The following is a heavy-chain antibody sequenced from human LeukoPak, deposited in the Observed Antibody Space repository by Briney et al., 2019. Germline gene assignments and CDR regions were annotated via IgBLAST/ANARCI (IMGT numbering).Heavy chain of an antibody. V-gene: IGHV4-4*07. D-gene: IGHD5-12*01. CDR2: IYTSRST. CDR1: GGSISSYY. Sequence: PSETLSLTCTVSGGSISSYYWSWIRQPAGKGLEWIGRIYTSRSTNYNPSLKSRVTMSVDESKNQFSLKLSSVTAADTAVYYCASSGYSGYVASYFDYWGQGTLVTVSS. CDR3: ASSGYSGYVASYFDY. J-gene: IGHJ4*02.